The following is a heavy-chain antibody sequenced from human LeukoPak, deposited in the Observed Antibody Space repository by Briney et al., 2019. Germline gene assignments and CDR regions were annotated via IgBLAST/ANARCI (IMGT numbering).Heavy chain of an antibody. CDR2: INLNGNT. D-gene: IGHD3-22*01. J-gene: IGHJ4*02. V-gene: IGHV4-34*01. Sequence: SETLSLTCAVYGGSFSGYYWSWVRQAPGKGLEWIGEINLNGNTNYNPSLKSRLTISVDTSKNQFSLNLSSVTPADTAVYYCARSSYDDNSGYYYSDYWGQGTLVTVSS. CDR1: GGSFSGYY. CDR3: ARSSYDDNSGYYYSDY.